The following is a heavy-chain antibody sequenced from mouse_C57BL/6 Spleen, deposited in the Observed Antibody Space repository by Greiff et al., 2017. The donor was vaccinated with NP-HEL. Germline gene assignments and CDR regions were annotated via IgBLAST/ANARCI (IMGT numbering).Heavy chain of an antibody. CDR1: GYAFTNYL. CDR3: ARGGVTYYFDY. CDR2: INPGRGGT. V-gene: IGHV1-54*01. D-gene: IGHD2-2*01. Sequence: VQLQQSGAELVRPGTSVKVSCKASGYAFTNYLIEWVKQRPGQGLEWIGVINPGRGGTNYNEKFKGKATLTADKSSSTAYMQLSSLTSEDSAVYFCARGGVTYYFDYWGQGTTLTVSS. J-gene: IGHJ2*01.